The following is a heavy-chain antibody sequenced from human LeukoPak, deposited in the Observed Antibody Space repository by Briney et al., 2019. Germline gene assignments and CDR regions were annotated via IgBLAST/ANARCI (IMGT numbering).Heavy chain of an antibody. CDR3: AKDRPYCSSTSCRDPNWFDP. CDR2: ISGSGGST. Sequence: GGSQRLSCAAPGFTFSSYAMSWVRQAPGKGLEWVSAISGSGGSTYYADSVKGRFTISRDNSKNTLNLQMNSLRAEDTAVYYCAKDRPYCSSTSCRDPNWFDPWGQGTLVTVSS. D-gene: IGHD2-2*01. J-gene: IGHJ5*02. V-gene: IGHV3-23*01. CDR1: GFTFSSYA.